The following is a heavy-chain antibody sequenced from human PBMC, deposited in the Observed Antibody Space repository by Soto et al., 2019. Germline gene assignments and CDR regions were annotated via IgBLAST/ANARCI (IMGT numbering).Heavy chain of an antibody. CDR2: SIPIFGTA. CDR1: GGTFSSYG. V-gene: IGHV1-69*05. CDR3: ARAEPDYYGSGSYYNRLYYYYYMDV. J-gene: IGHJ6*03. D-gene: IGHD3-10*01. Sequence: SVKGSCKASGGTFSSYGISWVRQAPGQGLEWVGGSIPIFGTANYAQKFQGRVTITRDTSASTAYMELSSLRSEDTAVYYCARAEPDYYGSGSYYNRLYYYYYMDVWGKGTTVTVS.